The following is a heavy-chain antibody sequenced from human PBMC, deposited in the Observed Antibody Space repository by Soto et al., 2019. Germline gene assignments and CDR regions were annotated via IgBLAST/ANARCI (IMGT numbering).Heavy chain of an antibody. CDR2: SSSGCSNI. V-gene: IGHV3-48*03. CDR1: GFPYICYE. J-gene: IGHJ4*02. CDR3: ARDRSFYFDY. Sequence: GGSLGLSCTASGFPYICYEMNWVRQAPGTGLDGVTCSSSGCSNIYYAESVKGRFTISREDDKNSLYLQMNSLIPEYSAVYYCARDRSFYFDYWGQGTLVTVSS.